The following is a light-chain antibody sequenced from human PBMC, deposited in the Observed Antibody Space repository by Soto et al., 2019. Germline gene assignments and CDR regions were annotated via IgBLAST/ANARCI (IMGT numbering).Light chain of an antibody. J-gene: IGKJ4*01. Sequence: EVVLTQSPGTLSLSPGERATLSCRASQSVSGSYLAWYQQKPGQAPRLLIFDASSRATGIPDRFSGSGSGKGFPLPIRRLEPEGFAGYFCQQDGTSPLTFGGGTKVEVK. V-gene: IGKV3-20*01. CDR2: DAS. CDR3: QQDGTSPLT. CDR1: QSVSGSY.